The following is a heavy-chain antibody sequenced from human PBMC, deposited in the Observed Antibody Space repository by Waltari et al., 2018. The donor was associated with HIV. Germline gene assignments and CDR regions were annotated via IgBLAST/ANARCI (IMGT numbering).Heavy chain of an antibody. CDR1: GGSINNYY. Sequence: QVQLQEAGPGLVKPSETLSLTCTVSGGSINNYYWTWIRQPPGKGLDWIGYVYASGSTDYNPALKGRLTISVDTSKNQFSLKLTSVTASDTAVYYCARGPSRGWYVPFDYWGQGTLVAVSS. CDR2: VYASGST. V-gene: IGHV4-59*13. CDR3: ARGPSRGWYVPFDY. J-gene: IGHJ4*02. D-gene: IGHD6-19*01.